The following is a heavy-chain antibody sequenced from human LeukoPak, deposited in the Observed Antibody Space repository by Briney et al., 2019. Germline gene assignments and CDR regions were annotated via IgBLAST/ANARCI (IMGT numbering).Heavy chain of an antibody. V-gene: IGHV4-34*01. D-gene: IGHD6-13*01. CDR3: ARFFSSWIPFDY. Sequence: PSETLSLTCAVYGGSFSGYYWSWIRQPPGKGLEGIGSIYYSGSTYYNPSLKSRVTISVDTSKNQFSLTLSFVTAADTAVYYCARFFSSWIPFDYWGQGTLVTVSS. CDR1: GGSFSGYY. CDR2: IYYSGST. J-gene: IGHJ4*02.